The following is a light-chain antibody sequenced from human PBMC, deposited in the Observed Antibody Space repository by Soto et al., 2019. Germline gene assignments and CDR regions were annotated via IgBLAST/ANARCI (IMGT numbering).Light chain of an antibody. J-gene: IGKJ1*01. CDR1: QSVSSD. Sequence: EIVMTQSPATLSVSPGERATLSCRASQSVSSDLAWYQQKPGQAPRLLIHAASTRATGIPARFSGSGSGTEFTLTISSLQSEDFAIYYCQHYNNWPPWTFGQGTKVDI. V-gene: IGKV3-15*01. CDR3: QHYNNWPPWT. CDR2: AAS.